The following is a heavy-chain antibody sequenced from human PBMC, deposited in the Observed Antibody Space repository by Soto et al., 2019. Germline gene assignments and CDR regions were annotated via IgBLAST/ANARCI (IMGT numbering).Heavy chain of an antibody. Sequence: ASVKVSCKASGYTFIGYYIHWARQAPGQGLEWMGRINPRSGDTTYAQKFQGRLTMTRDTSISTAYMELSSLRSDDTAVYYCGRDGVGATPLGWFDPWGQGSLVTVSS. CDR3: GRDGVGATPLGWFDP. D-gene: IGHD1-26*01. CDR2: INPRSGDT. CDR1: GYTFIGYY. J-gene: IGHJ5*02. V-gene: IGHV1-2*06.